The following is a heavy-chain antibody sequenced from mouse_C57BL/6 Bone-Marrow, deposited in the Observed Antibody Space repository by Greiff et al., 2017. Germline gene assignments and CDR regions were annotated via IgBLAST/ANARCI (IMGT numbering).Heavy chain of an antibody. CDR2: LYPGDGDT. CDR1: GYAFSSSW. Sequence: QVQLQQSGPELVKPGASVKISCKASGYAFSSSWMNWVKQRPGKGLEWIGRLYPGDGDTNYNGKFKGKATLTADKSSSTAYMQLSSLTSEDSAVYFCAREKNYYGSSYPYAMDYWGQGTSVTVSS. V-gene: IGHV1-82*01. J-gene: IGHJ4*01. CDR3: AREKNYYGSSYPYAMDY. D-gene: IGHD1-1*01.